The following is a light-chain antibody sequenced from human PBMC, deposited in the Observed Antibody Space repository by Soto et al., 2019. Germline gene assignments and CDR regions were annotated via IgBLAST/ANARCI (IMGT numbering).Light chain of an antibody. V-gene: IGLV2-8*01. CDR2: EVN. J-gene: IGLJ2*01. Sequence: QSALTQPPSASGSPGQSVTISCTGTSSDLGGYNFVSWYQQHPGKAPKLMIYEVNKRPSGVPDRFSGSKSGNTASLTVSGLQAEDEADYYRSSYAGSNNVVFGGGTKLTVL. CDR1: SSDLGGYNF. CDR3: SSYAGSNNVV.